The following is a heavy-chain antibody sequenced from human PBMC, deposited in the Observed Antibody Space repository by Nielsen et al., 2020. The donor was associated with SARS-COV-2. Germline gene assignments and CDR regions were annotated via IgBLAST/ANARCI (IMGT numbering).Heavy chain of an antibody. J-gene: IGHJ3*02. CDR2: IIPILGIA. CDR3: ARGFSGSYRGAFDI. CDR1: GGTFSSYA. Sequence: SVKVSCKASGGTFSSYAISWVRQAPGQGLEWMGRIIPILGIANYAQKFQGRVTITADKSTSTAYMELSSLRSEDTAVYYCARGFSGSYRGAFDIWGQGTMVTVSS. D-gene: IGHD1-26*01. V-gene: IGHV1-69*04.